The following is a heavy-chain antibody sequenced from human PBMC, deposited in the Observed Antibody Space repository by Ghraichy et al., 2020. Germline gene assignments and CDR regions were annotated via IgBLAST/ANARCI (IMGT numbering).Heavy chain of an antibody. CDR2: IYSGGST. CDR3: ARSGGLLWFGESMSPPDY. V-gene: IGHV3-66*02. D-gene: IGHD3-10*01. CDR1: GFTVSSNY. Sequence: GGSLRLSCAASGFTVSSNYMSWVRQAPGKGLEWVSVIYSGGSTYYADSVKGRFTISRDNSKNTLYLQMNSLRAEDTAVYYCARSGGLLWFGESMSPPDYWGQGTLVTVSS. J-gene: IGHJ4*02.